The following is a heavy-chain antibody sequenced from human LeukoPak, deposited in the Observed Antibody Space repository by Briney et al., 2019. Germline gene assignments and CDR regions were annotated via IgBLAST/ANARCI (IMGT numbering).Heavy chain of an antibody. J-gene: IGHJ4*02. Sequence: GRSLRLSCAASGFTFSSYGMHWVRQAPGKGLEWVAVISYDGSNKYYADSVKGRFTISRDNSKNTPYLQMNSLRAEDTAVYYCAYSNYLGNFDYWGQGTLVTVSS. CDR2: ISYDGSNK. V-gene: IGHV3-30*03. CDR1: GFTFSSYG. CDR3: AYSNYLGNFDY. D-gene: IGHD4-11*01.